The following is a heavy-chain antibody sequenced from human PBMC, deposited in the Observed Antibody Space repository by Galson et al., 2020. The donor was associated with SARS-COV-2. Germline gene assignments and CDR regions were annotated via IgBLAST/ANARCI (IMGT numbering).Heavy chain of an antibody. CDR1: GYTFTGYY. D-gene: IGHD2-15*01. Sequence: GESLKISCKASGYTFTGYYMHWVRQAPGQGLEWMGWINPNSGGTNYAQKFQGRVTMTRDTSISTAYMELSRLRSDDTAVYYCARGWDIVVVVAASYGMDVWGQGTTVTVSS. CDR3: ARGWDIVVVVAASYGMDV. CDR2: INPNSGGT. V-gene: IGHV1-2*02. J-gene: IGHJ6*02.